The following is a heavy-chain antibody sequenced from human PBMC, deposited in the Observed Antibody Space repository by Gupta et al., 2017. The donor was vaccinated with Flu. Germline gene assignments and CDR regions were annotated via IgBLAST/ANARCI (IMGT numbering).Heavy chain of an antibody. J-gene: IGHJ4*02. CDR2: ISSSSSYI. V-gene: IGHV3-21*01. Sequence: SLRLSCAGSGCTFSSYSMNGVRQAPGKGLEWVSSISSSSSYIYYADSVKGRFTISRDNAKNSLYRQRNSLRAEDTAVYDCARDRGKQGLAPFDYWGQGTLVTVS. CDR3: ARDRGKQGLAPFDY. D-gene: IGHD6-19*01. CDR1: GCTFSSYS.